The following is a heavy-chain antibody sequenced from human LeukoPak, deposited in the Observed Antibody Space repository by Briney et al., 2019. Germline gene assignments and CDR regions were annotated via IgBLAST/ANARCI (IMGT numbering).Heavy chain of an antibody. Sequence: WASVKVSCKASGYTFSGYYMHWVRQAPGQGLEWMGWINPDSGGTNYGQNFQGRVTMTRDTAINTAYMELSRPRSDDTAVYYCARERFYSSGSKSNRVDYWGQGTLVTVSS. J-gene: IGHJ4*02. V-gene: IGHV1-2*02. CDR3: ARERFYSSGSKSNRVDY. CDR1: GYTFSGYY. D-gene: IGHD6-19*01. CDR2: INPDSGGT.